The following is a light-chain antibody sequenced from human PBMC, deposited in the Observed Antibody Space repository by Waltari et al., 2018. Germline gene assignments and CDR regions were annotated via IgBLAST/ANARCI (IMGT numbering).Light chain of an antibody. CDR1: QSLVHSDGNTY. J-gene: IGKJ2*01. Sequence: DVVMTQSPLSLPVTLGQPASISCRSSQSLVHSDGNTYLNWFQQRPGQSQRRLIYKVSNRDSGVPDRFSGSGSGTDFTLKINRVEAEDVGIYYCMQGAHWPPYTFGQGTNLEIK. V-gene: IGKV2-30*02. CDR2: KVS. CDR3: MQGAHWPPYT.